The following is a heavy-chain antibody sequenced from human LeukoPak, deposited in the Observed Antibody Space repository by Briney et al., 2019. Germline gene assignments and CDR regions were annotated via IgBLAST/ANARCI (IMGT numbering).Heavy chain of an antibody. D-gene: IGHD3-22*01. V-gene: IGHV4-4*09. CDR3: ARPYYYDSRIDP. CDR2: IYTSGST. Sequence: KPSEALSLTCTVSGGSISSYYWSWIRQPPGKGLEWIGYIYTSGSTNYNPSLKSRVTISVDTSKNQFSLKLSSVTAADTAVYYCARPYYYDSRIDPWGQGILVTVSS. CDR1: GGSISSYY. J-gene: IGHJ5*02.